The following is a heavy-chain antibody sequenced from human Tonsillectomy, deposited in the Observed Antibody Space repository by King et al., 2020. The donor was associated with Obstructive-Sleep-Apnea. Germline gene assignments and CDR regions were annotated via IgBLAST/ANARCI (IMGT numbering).Heavy chain of an antibody. Sequence: VQLQESGPGLVKPSQTLSLTCTVSGGSISSGGYYWSWIRQHPGKGLEWIGYIYYSGSTYYNPSLKSRVTLSVDTSKNQFSLKLSSVTAADTAVYYCARGRTIAGDKYYFDYWGQGTLVTVSS. CDR3: ARGRTIAGDKYYFDY. J-gene: IGHJ4*02. D-gene: IGHD6-13*01. CDR1: GGSISSGGYY. CDR2: IYYSGST. V-gene: IGHV4-31*03.